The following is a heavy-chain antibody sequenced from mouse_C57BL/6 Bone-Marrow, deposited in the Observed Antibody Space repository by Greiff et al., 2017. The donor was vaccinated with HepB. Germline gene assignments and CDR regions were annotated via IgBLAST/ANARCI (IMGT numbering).Heavy chain of an antibody. J-gene: IGHJ2*01. CDR1: GYTFTSYG. V-gene: IGHV1-81*01. CDR3: ARGGATTVVVDY. Sequence: VQLKESGAELARPGASVKLSCKASGYTFTSYGISWVKQRTGQGLEWIGEIYPRSGNTYYNEKFKGKATLTADKSSSTAYMELRSLTSEDSAVYFCARGGATTVVVDYWGQGTTLTVSS. CDR2: IYPRSGNT. D-gene: IGHD1-1*01.